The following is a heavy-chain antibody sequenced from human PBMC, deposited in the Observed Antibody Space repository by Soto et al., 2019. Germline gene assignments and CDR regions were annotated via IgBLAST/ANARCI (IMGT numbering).Heavy chain of an antibody. D-gene: IGHD2-2*01. CDR3: AREAPYCTSATCPKFYDMDV. V-gene: IGHV1-69*01. J-gene: IGHJ6*02. Sequence: QVQLVQSXXEXKKPGSSVKVSCKASGGTFGSYAITWVRRAPGQGLEWXGGIIPILNSPAYAQKFQARVVITADEITNAAYMELNSLRFDDTAVYYCAREAPYCTSATCPKFYDMDVWGQGTTVTVAS. CDR1: GGTFGSYA. CDR2: IIPILNSP.